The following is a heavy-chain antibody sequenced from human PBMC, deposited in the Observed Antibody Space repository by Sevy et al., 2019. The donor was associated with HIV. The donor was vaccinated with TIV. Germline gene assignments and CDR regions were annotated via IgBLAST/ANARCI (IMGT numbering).Heavy chain of an antibody. V-gene: IGHV4-31*03. Sequence: SETLSLTCTVSGGSISSGGYYWNWIRRHPGKGLEWIGYIYHSESTYYNPSLKSRLTISVDTSKNQFSLKLSSVTAADTATYYCARGIAAGGTFHFDYWGQGTLVTVSS. D-gene: IGHD6-13*01. CDR1: GGSISSGGYY. CDR3: ARGIAAGGTFHFDY. J-gene: IGHJ4*02. CDR2: IYHSEST.